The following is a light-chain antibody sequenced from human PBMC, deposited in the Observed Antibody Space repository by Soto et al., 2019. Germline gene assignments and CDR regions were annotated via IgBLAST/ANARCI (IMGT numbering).Light chain of an antibody. CDR2: EVN. V-gene: IGLV2-14*01. CDR1: SSDVGGYNY. CDR3: SSYTISSTVV. J-gene: IGLJ2*01. Sequence: QSALTQPASVAGSPGQSITISCTGTSSDVGGYNYVSWYQQHPGKAPKLMIYEVNNRPSGVSSRFSGSKSGSTASLTISGLQAEDEADYYCSSYTISSTVVFGGGTKVTVL.